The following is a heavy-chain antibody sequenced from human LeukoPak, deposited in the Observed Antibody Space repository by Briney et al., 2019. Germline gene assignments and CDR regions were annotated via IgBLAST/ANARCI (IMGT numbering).Heavy chain of an antibody. Sequence: PGGSLRLSCAASGFTFSSYGTHWVRQAPGKGLEWVAVISYDGSNKYYADSVKGRFTISRDNSKNTLYLQMNSLRAEDTAVYYCAKDLGYNMITFGGVIGYYYYGMDVWGQGTTVTVSS. D-gene: IGHD3-16*02. CDR3: AKDLGYNMITFGGVIGYYYYGMDV. V-gene: IGHV3-30*18. CDR2: ISYDGSNK. J-gene: IGHJ6*02. CDR1: GFTFSSYG.